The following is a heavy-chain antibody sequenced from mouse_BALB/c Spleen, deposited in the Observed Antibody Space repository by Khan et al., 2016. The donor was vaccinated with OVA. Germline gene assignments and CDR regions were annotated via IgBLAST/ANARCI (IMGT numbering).Heavy chain of an antibody. J-gene: IGHJ3*01. CDR2: ISSSGDYI. V-gene: IGHV5-9-3*01. CDR3: ARHNYGPFAY. CDR1: GFTFSTYA. Sequence: VQLKESGGDLVRPGGSLKLSCSASGFTFSTYAMSWVRQTPEKRLEWVATISSSGDYIYYPDSVKGRFTISRDTAKNTLYLQMSSLRSEDTAKYYCARHNYGPFAYWGQGTLVTVSA. D-gene: IGHD1-1*01.